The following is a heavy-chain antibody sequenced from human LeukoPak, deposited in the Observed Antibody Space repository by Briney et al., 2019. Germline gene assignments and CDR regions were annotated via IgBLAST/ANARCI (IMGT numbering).Heavy chain of an antibody. CDR1: GFTFSSYA. CDR3: AKESHDSGGYYHYFDY. D-gene: IGHD3-22*01. V-gene: IGHV3-23*01. Sequence: QPGGSLRLSCAASGFTFSSYAMSWVRQAPGKGLEWVSAISGSGGSTYYADSVKGRFTISRDNSKNTLYLQMNSLRAEDTAVYYCAKESHDSGGYYHYFDYWGQGALVTVSS. J-gene: IGHJ4*02. CDR2: ISGSGGST.